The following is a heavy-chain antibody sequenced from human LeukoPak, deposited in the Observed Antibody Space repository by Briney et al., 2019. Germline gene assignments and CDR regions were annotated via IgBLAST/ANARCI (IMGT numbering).Heavy chain of an antibody. D-gene: IGHD5-24*01. CDR3: AKDRDGADRIIL. CDR2: LNPNTGHA. Sequence: ASVTVSCKVVAYDFTGYHIHWVRQAPGQGPEWMGRLNPNTGHAVYAFKFQGRVTITRDTSSSTAYMEVTRLTSDDTALYYCAKDRDGADRIILWGQGTLVTVSS. V-gene: IGHV1-2*06. CDR1: AYDFTGYH. J-gene: IGHJ4*02.